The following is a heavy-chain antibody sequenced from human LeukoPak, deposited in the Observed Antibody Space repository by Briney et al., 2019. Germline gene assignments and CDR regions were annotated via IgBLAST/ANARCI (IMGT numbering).Heavy chain of an antibody. CDR1: GYNFANYW. V-gene: IGHV5-51*01. J-gene: IGHJ6*02. CDR3: ARLLAARPRGMDV. Sequence: GESLKISCQGSGYNFANYWIAWVRQMPGKGLEWMGIIYPGDSDTRYSPSFQGQVTISADKSISTAYLQWSSLKASDTAMYYCARLLAARPRGMDVWGQGTTVTVSS. CDR2: IYPGDSDT. D-gene: IGHD6-6*01.